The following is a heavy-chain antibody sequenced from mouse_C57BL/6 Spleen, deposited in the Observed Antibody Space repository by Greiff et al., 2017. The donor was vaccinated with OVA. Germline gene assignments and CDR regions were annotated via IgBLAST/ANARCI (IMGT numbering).Heavy chain of an antibody. CDR2: IYPGSGST. J-gene: IGHJ1*03. CDR1: GYTFTSYW. V-gene: IGHV1-55*01. Sequence: QVQLQQPGAELVKPGASVKMSCKASGYTFTSYWITWVKQRPGQGLEWIGDIYPGSGSTNYNEKFKSKATLTVDTSSSTAYMQLSSLTSEDSAVYYCARNPSSYWYFDVWGTGTTVTVSS. CDR3: ARNPSSYWYFDV.